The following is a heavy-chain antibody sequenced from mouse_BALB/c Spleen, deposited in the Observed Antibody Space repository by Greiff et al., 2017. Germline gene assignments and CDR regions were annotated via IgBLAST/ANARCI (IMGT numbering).Heavy chain of an antibody. CDR1: GYTFTDYN. V-gene: IGHV1-18*01. D-gene: IGHD3-3*01. CDR3: AWGDQAWFAY. CDR2: INPNNGGT. Sequence: EVQLQQSGPELVKPGASVKIPCKASGYTFTDYNMDWVKQSHGKSLEWIGDINPNNGGTIYNQKFKGKATLTVDKSSSTAYMAHRSLTSEDTAVYYCAWGDQAWFAYWGQGTLVTVSA. J-gene: IGHJ3*01.